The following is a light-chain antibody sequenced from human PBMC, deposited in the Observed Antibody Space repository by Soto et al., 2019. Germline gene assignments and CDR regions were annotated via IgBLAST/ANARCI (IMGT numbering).Light chain of an antibody. CDR2: GAS. V-gene: IGKV3-20*01. CDR3: QQYGSSGT. Sequence: IVLYQSAGTLSFSAGEMATLSCRASQSVSSSYLAWYQQKPGQAPRLLIYGASSRATGIPDRFSGSGSGTDFTLTISRLEPEDFAVYYCQQYGSSGTFGQGTKVDIK. J-gene: IGKJ1*01. CDR1: QSVSSSY.